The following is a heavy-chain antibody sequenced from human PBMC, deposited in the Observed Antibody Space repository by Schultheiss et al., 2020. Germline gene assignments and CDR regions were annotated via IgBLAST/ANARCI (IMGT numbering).Heavy chain of an antibody. CDR2: IVVGSGNT. CDR3: AANPSLYGDYAPGPLPW. V-gene: IGHV1-58*01. Sequence: SVKVSCKASGFTFTSSAVQWVRQARGQRLEWIGWIVVGSGNTNYAQKFQERVTITRDMSTSTAYMELSSLRSEDTAVYYCAANPSLYGDYAPGPLPWWGQGTLVTVSS. D-gene: IGHD4-17*01. J-gene: IGHJ4*02. CDR1: GFTFTSSA.